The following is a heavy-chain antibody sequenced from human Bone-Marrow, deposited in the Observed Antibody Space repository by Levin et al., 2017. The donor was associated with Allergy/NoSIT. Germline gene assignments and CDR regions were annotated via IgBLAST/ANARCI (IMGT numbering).Heavy chain of an antibody. V-gene: IGHV4-30-4*01. Sequence: LRLSCTVSGASVSSGDYYWSWIRQPPGKGLEWIGYIYYSGTTSYNPSLKSRVSLFVDMSKNQLSLKLSSVTAAATAVYYCASLRETCEGATCYIDWFDPWGQGILVTVSS. D-gene: IGHD2-2*02. J-gene: IGHJ5*02. CDR2: IYYSGTT. CDR3: ASLRETCEGATCYIDWFDP. CDR1: GASVSSGDYY.